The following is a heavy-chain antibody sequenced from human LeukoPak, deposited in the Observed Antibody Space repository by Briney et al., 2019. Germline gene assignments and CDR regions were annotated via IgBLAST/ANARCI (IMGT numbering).Heavy chain of an antibody. Sequence: GSSVKVSCKAYGGTFSSYAISWVRQAPGQGLKWMGGIIPIFGTANYAQKFQGRVKITADESTSPAYMELSRLRSEDTAVYYCARGEGYCSSTSCYSRGLGPWGQGTLVTVSS. V-gene: IGHV1-69*13. CDR2: IIPIFGTA. CDR1: GGTFSSYA. J-gene: IGHJ5*02. D-gene: IGHD2-2*01. CDR3: ARGEGYCSSTSCYSRGLGP.